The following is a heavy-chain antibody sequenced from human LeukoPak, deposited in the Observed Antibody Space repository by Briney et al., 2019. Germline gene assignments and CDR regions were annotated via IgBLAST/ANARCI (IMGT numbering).Heavy chain of an antibody. D-gene: IGHD5-24*01. V-gene: IGHV4-4*08. Sequence: SETLSLTCTVSGASISSYYWSWIRQPPGKGLEWIAFISNSVSTNYNPPLKSRVTISLDTSRKQLSLRLSSVIAADTAVYYCVATERWLQWDYWGQGTLVTVSS. J-gene: IGHJ4*02. CDR2: ISNSVST. CDR1: GASISSYY. CDR3: VATERWLQWDY.